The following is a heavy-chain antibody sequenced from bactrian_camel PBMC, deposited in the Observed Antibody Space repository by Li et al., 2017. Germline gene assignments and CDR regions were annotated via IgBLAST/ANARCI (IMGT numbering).Heavy chain of an antibody. CDR2: VDSRGGFT. CDR1: GFPFSTYGYV. D-gene: IGHD5*01. Sequence: VQLVESGGDLVRPGGSLRIACAASGFPFSTYGYVIHWVRQAPGKGLEWVSAVDSRGGFTYYADSVKGRFTISRDNAKNTLYLRMNSLKPEDTAMYYCNAKLEVGYSGPWCIETSDYWARGPRSPSP. V-gene: IGHV3S40*01. J-gene: IGHJ4*01.